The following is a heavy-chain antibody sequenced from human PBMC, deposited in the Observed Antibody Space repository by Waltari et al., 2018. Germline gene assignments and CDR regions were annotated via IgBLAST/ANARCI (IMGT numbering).Heavy chain of an antibody. Sequence: QVQLQESGPGLVKPSETLSLTCAVSGYSISSGYYWGWIRQPPGKGLGWIGSIYPSGYTYYNPSLKSRVSISVDTAKNQFSLKLSSVTAADTAVYYCARSWEGGWPYYFDYWGQGTLVTVSS. D-gene: IGHD6-19*01. CDR2: IYPSGYT. CDR3: ARSWEGGWPYYFDY. J-gene: IGHJ4*02. CDR1: GYSISSGYY. V-gene: IGHV4-38-2*01.